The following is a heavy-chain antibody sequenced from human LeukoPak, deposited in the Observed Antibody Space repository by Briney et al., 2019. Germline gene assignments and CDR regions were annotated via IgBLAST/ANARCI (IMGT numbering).Heavy chain of an antibody. V-gene: IGHV1-18*01. J-gene: IGHJ6*03. CDR1: GYTFTSYG. CDR2: ISAYNGNT. D-gene: IGHD3-9*01. CDR3: ARVYDILTGDGYMDV. Sequence: GASVKVSCKASGYTFTSYGISWVRQAPGQGLEWMGWISAYNGNTHYAQKLQGRVTMTTDTSTSTVYTELRSLRSDDTAVYYCARVYDILTGDGYMDVWGKGTTVTVSS.